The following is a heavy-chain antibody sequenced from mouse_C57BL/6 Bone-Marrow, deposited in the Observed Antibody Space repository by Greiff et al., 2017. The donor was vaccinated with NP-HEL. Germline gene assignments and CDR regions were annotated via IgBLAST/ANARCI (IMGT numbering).Heavy chain of an antibody. J-gene: IGHJ1*03. CDR2: IYPGSGST. CDR1: GYTFTSYW. D-gene: IGHD2-1*01. Sequence: VQLVESGAELVKPGASVKMSCKASGYTFTSYWITWVKQRPGQGLEWIGDIYPGSGSTNYNEKFKSKATLTVDTSSSTAYMQLSSLTSEDSAVYYCARGGGNRYFDVWGTGTTVTVSS. V-gene: IGHV1-55*01. CDR3: ARGGGNRYFDV.